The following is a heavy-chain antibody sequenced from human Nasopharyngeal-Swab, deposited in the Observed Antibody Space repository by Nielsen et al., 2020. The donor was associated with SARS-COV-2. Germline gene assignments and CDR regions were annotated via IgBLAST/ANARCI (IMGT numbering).Heavy chain of an antibody. V-gene: IGHV1-2*06. CDR1: GYTFTGYY. CDR3: ARGLGSGYDYYYYYMDV. CDR2: INPNSGGT. Sequence: ASVKVSCKASGYTFTGYYMHWVRQAPGQGLEWMGRINPNSGGTNYAQKFQGRVTMTRDTSISTAYMELSRLRSDDTAVYYCARGLGSGYDYYYYYMDVWGKGTTVTVSS. D-gene: IGHD5-12*01. J-gene: IGHJ6*03.